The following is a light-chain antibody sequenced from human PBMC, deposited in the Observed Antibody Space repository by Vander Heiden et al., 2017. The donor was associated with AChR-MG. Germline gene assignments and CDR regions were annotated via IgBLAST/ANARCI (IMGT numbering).Light chain of an antibody. CDR2: GAS. V-gene: IGKV1-39*01. Sequence: DIQMTQSPSSLSAIVGDRVTITCRASQSISSYLNWYQQKPGKAPKLLIYGASNLQSGVPSRFSGSGSGTDFTLTINNLQPEDFATYYCQQSDITPLTFGGGTKVEIK. CDR1: QSISSY. J-gene: IGKJ4*01. CDR3: QQSDITPLT.